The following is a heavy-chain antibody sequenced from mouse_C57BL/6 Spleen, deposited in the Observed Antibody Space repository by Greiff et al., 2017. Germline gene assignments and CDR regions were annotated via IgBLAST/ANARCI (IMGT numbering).Heavy chain of an antibody. CDR1: GYTFTSYW. CDR3: ARSSPLYYYAMDY. V-gene: IGHV1-53*01. CDR2: INPSNGGT. Sequence: QVQLQQSGTELVKPGASVKLSCKASGYTFTSYWMHWVKQRPGQGLEWIGNINPSNGGTNYNEKFKSKATLTVDKSSSTAYMQLSSLTSEDSAVYYCARSSPLYYYAMDYWGQGTSVTVSS. J-gene: IGHJ4*01.